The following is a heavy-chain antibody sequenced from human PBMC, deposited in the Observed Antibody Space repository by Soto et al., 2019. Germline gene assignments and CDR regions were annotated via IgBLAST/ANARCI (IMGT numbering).Heavy chain of an antibody. V-gene: IGHV5-51*01. CDR3: ARQGGEYNTMSDY. CDR2: IYPGDSDA. D-gene: IGHD3-10*01. J-gene: IGHJ4*02. Sequence: GESLKISCNGAGYTFSKYWIGWVRQKPGKGLEWMGMIYPGDSDARYSPSFEGQVTFSVDKSINTAYLQWNSLKASDTAMYYCARQGGEYNTMSDYWGQGTLVTVSS. CDR1: GYTFSKYW.